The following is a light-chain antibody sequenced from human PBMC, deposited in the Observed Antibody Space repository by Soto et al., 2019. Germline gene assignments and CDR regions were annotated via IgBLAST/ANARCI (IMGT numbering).Light chain of an antibody. CDR1: QSVSSY. J-gene: IGKJ1*01. V-gene: IGKV3-11*01. CDR3: HQYGSSRT. Sequence: EIVLTQSPATLSLSPGERATLSCRASQSVSSYLAWYQQKPGQAPRLLIYDASNRATGIPARFSGSGSGTDFTLTISSLEPEDFAVYYCHQYGSSRTFGQGTKVDIK. CDR2: DAS.